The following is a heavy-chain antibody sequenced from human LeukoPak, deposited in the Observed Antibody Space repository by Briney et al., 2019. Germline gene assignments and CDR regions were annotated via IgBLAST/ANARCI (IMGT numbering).Heavy chain of an antibody. V-gene: IGHV4-61*02. CDR2: ICTSGST. D-gene: IGHD2-15*01. J-gene: IGHJ4*02. Sequence: PSETLSLTCTVSGGSISSGFYYWSWIRQPAGKGLEWIGRICTSGSTNYNPSLKSRISISVDTSKNQFSPKLTSVTAADTAVYYCAREDMQVAIYYFDYWGQGTLVPSPQ. CDR3: AREDMQVAIYYFDY. CDR1: GGSISSGFYY.